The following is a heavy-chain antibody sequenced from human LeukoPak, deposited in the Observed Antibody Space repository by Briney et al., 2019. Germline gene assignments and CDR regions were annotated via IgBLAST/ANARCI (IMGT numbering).Heavy chain of an antibody. CDR2: IYYSGST. V-gene: IGHV4-31*03. D-gene: IGHD6-13*01. J-gene: IGHJ5*02. CDR1: GGSISSGGYY. Sequence: SETLSLTCTVSGGSISSGGYYWSWIRQHPGKGLEWIGYIYYSGSTYYNPSLKSRVTISVDTSKNQFSLKLNSVTAADTAVYYCARAYTSSCSWFDPWGQGTLVTASS. CDR3: ARAYTSSCSWFDP.